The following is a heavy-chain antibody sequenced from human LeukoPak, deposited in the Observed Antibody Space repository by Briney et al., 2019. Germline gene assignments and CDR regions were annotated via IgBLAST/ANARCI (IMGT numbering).Heavy chain of an antibody. Sequence: SQTLSLTCTVSGGSISSGSYYWSWIRQPAGKGLEWIGRIYTSGSTNYNPSLKSRVTISVDTSKNQFSLKRSSVTAADTAVYYCARDHCSSTSCYYYYYYMDVWGKGTTVTVSS. V-gene: IGHV4-61*02. D-gene: IGHD2-2*01. CDR2: IYTSGST. CDR1: GGSISSGSYY. J-gene: IGHJ6*03. CDR3: ARDHCSSTSCYYYYYYMDV.